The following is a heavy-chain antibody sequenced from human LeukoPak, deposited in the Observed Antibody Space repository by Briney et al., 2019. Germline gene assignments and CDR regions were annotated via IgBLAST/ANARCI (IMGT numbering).Heavy chain of an antibody. Sequence: PSETLSLTCTVSGGSISSSSYYWGWIRQPPGKGLEWIGSIYYSGSTNYNPSLKSRVTISVDTSKNQFSLKLSSVTAADTAVYYCARGCGNSSGFDYWGQGTLVTVSS. CDR1: GGSISSSSYY. D-gene: IGHD4-23*01. J-gene: IGHJ4*02. V-gene: IGHV4-39*07. CDR2: IYYSGST. CDR3: ARGCGNSSGFDY.